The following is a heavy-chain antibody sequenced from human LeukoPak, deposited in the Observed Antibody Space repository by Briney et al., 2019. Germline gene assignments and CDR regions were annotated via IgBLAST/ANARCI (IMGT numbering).Heavy chain of an antibody. CDR1: GGSISSSTYY. Sequence: SETLSLTCTVSGGSISSSTYYWGWIRQPPGKGLEWIGSTYYSGSTYYNPSLKSRVTISVDTSKNQFSLKLSSVTAADTAVYFCARPTFSGYYSGPFDIWGQGTIVTVSS. CDR2: TYYSGST. J-gene: IGHJ3*02. V-gene: IGHV4-39*01. D-gene: IGHD3-22*01. CDR3: ARPTFSGYYSGPFDI.